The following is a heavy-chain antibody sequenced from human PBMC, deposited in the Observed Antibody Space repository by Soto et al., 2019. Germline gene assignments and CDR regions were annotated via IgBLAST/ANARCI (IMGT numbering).Heavy chain of an antibody. CDR3: ARANWRDWFDP. Sequence: QVKLQQWGAGLLKPSETLSLTCAVYGGSFSSYSWNWIRQSPGKGLEWIGKVTHSGSISYNPSLKGRVTISADTSKNLFSLKLTSVTAADTSMYYCARANWRDWFDPWGQGTLVTVSS. CDR2: VTHSGSI. J-gene: IGHJ5*02. V-gene: IGHV4-34*01. CDR1: GGSFSSYS. D-gene: IGHD3-3*01.